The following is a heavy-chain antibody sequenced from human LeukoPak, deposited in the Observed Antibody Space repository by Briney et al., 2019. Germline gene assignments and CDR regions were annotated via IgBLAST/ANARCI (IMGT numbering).Heavy chain of an antibody. CDR2: ISSSGSVI. D-gene: IGHD1-1*01. CDR3: ARELELDY. Sequence: GGSLRLSCAASGFTFSSFEMNWVRQAPGKGLEWVSYISSSGSVIKYADSVKGRFTISRGNTKNSLYLQMDSLRGEDTAVYYCARELELDYWGQGTLVTVSS. J-gene: IGHJ4*02. CDR1: GFTFSSFE. V-gene: IGHV3-48*03.